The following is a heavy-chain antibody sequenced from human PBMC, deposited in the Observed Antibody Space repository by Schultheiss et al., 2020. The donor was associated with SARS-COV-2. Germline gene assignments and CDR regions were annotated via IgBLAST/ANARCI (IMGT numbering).Heavy chain of an antibody. D-gene: IGHD2-15*01. V-gene: IGHV4-61*01. J-gene: IGHJ4*02. Sequence: SQTLSLTCSVSGGSVSSRNYYWSWIRQPPGKGLEWIGEINHSGSTNYNPSLKSRVTISVDTSKNQFSLKLSSVTAADTAVYYCARTRYCSSGRCYSDYWGQGTLVTVSS. CDR2: INHSGST. CDR1: GGSVSSRNYY. CDR3: ARTRYCSSGRCYSDY.